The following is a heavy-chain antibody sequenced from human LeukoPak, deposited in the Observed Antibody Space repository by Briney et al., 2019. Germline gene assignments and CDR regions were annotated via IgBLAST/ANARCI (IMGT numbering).Heavy chain of an antibody. CDR1: GITFSSRW. Sequence: GPSLRLSCAASGITFSSRWMRWVRHAPGEWLVWVSRISGDGTYTSYADSVRGRFTISRDNAKNTLYLQMNSLTTADTAVYYCAREPHGASWDSYRSGGPHDAFDIWGQGTMVTVSS. V-gene: IGHV3-74*01. D-gene: IGHD3-10*01. CDR3: AREPHGASWDSYRSGGPHDAFDI. J-gene: IGHJ3*02. CDR2: ISGDGTYT.